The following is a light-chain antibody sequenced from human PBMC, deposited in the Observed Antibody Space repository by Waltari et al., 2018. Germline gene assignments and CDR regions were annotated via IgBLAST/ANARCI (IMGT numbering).Light chain of an antibody. CDR1: QSVSSN. CDR2: GAS. J-gene: IGKJ4*01. V-gene: IGKV3-15*01. CDR3: QQYNNWPPLT. Sequence: EIVMPQSPATLSVSPGDIATLSCRASQSVSSNLAWYQQKPGQAPRLLIYGASTRATGIPARFSGSGSGTEFTLTISSLQSEDFAVYYCQQYNNWPPLTFGGGTKVEIK.